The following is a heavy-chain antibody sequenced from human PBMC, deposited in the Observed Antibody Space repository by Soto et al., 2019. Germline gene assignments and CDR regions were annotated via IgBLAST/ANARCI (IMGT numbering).Heavy chain of an antibody. V-gene: IGHV1-18*01. CDR2: ISAYNGNT. CDR3: ARESSSGYYGSGSPIGGMDV. Sequence: QVQLVQSGAEVKKPGASVKVSCKASGYTFTSYGISWVRQAPGQGLEWMGWISAYNGNTNYAQKLQGRVTMTTDTSTSTAYMELRSLRSDDTAVYYCARESSSGYYGSGSPIGGMDVWGQGTTVTVSS. D-gene: IGHD3-10*01. CDR1: GYTFTSYG. J-gene: IGHJ6*02.